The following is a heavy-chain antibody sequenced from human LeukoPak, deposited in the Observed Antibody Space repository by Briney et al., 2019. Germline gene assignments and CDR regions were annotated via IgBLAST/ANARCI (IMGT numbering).Heavy chain of an antibody. CDR3: ARGVYTRGPY. CDR1: GGSLSRNY. V-gene: IGHV4-59*08. CDR2: IKYSGST. J-gene: IGHJ4*02. Sequence: SETLSLTCTVSGGSLSRNYWSWIRQPPGKGLEWIGYIKYSGSTNYNPSLKSRVTISVDTSKNQFSLQLSSVTAADTAVYYCARGVYTRGPYWGQGTLVTVSS. D-gene: IGHD5/OR15-5a*01.